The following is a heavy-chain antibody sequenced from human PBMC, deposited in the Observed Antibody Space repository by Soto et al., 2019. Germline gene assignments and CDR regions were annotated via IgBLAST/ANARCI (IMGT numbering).Heavy chain of an antibody. V-gene: IGHV4-30-2*01. Sequence: SETLSLTCAVSGGSISSGGYSWSWIRQPPGKGLEWIGYIYHSGSTYYNPSLKSRVTISVDRSKNQFSLKLSSVTAADTAVYYCASRRVTTGIDYWGQGTLVTVSS. J-gene: IGHJ4*02. D-gene: IGHD4-17*01. CDR3: ASRRVTTGIDY. CDR1: GGSISSGGYS. CDR2: IYHSGST.